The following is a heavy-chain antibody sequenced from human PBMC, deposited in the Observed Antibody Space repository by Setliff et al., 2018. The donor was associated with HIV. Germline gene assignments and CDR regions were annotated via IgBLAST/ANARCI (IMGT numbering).Heavy chain of an antibody. CDR2: IVPIVGVI. CDR3: ARAHRDARNHREEDY. J-gene: IGHJ4*02. CDR1: AGTFNNYA. V-gene: IGHV1-69*05. D-gene: IGHD1-26*01. Sequence: SVKVSCKAYAGTFNNYAISWVRQAPGQGLEWVGGIVPIVGVIRYAQKFQGRVTITTDASTTTVYLEMTSLSSEDTATYYCARAHRDARNHREEDYWGQGTLITVSS.